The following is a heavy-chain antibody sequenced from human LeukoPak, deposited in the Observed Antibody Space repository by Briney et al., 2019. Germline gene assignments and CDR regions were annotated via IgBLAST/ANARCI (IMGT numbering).Heavy chain of an antibody. J-gene: IGHJ6*02. CDR2: MNPNSGNT. D-gene: IGHD4-17*01. CDR3: ASEDRLRDYYYGMDV. CDR1: GYTFTSYD. Sequence: GASVKVSCKASGYTFTSYDINWVRQATGRGLEWMGWMNPNSGNTGYAQKFQGRVTMTRNTSISTAYMELSSLRSEDTAVYYCASEDRLRDYYYGMDVWGQGTTVTVSS. V-gene: IGHV1-8*01.